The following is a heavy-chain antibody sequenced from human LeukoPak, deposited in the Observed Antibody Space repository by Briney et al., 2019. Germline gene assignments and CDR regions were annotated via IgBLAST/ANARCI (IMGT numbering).Heavy chain of an antibody. D-gene: IGHD6-6*01. J-gene: IGHJ6*03. CDR3: ARVTAARPGYYYYYMDV. CDR1: GGPISSGSYY. CDR2: IYYSGST. V-gene: IGHV4-61*01. Sequence: SETLSLTCTVSGGPISSGSYYWSWIRQPPGKGLEWIGYIYYSGSTNYNPSLKSRVTISVDTSKNQFSLKLSSVTAADTAVYYCARVTAARPGYYYYYMDVWSKGTTVTVSS.